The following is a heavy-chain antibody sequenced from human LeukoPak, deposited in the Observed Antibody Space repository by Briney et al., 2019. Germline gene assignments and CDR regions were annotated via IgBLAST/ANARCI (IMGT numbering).Heavy chain of an antibody. CDR3: ARGTKPTPNYFDY. V-gene: IGHV1-69*05. CDR2: IIPIFGTA. J-gene: IGHJ4*02. Sequence: SVKVSCKASGGTFSSYAISWVRQAPGQGLEWMGGIIPIFGTANYAQKFQGRVTITTDESTSTAYMELSSLRSEDTAVYYCARGTKPTPNYFDYWGQGTLVTVSS. CDR1: GGTFSSYA. D-gene: IGHD2-8*01.